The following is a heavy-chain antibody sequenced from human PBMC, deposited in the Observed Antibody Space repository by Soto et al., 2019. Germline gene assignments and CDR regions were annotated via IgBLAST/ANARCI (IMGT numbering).Heavy chain of an antibody. CDR3: VKNSGWFNT. D-gene: IGHD3-10*01. V-gene: IGHV3-23*01. Sequence: QLLQSGGGLVQPGGSLTLSCAASGFTFGTTDMSWVRQAPGEGLEWVSTIDGSGGITYYADSVKGRFTISRDNSRNTVYLQMNSLRGDVTALYYCVKNSGWFNTWGQGALVTVSS. CDR1: GFTFGTTD. J-gene: IGHJ5*02. CDR2: IDGSGGIT.